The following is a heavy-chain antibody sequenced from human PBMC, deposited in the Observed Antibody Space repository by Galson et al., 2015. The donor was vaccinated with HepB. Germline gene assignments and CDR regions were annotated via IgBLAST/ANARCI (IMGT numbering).Heavy chain of an antibody. J-gene: IGHJ4*02. D-gene: IGHD2-2*01. CDR1: GYTFNSYG. CDR2: ISAYNGNT. V-gene: IGHV1-18*01. Sequence: SVKVSCKASGYTFNSYGISWVRQAPGQGLEWMGWISAYNGNTNYAQKLQGRVTMTTDTSTSTAYMGLRSLRSDDAAVYYCARGRCSSTSCSTFDYWGQGTLVTVSS. CDR3: ARGRCSSTSCSTFDY.